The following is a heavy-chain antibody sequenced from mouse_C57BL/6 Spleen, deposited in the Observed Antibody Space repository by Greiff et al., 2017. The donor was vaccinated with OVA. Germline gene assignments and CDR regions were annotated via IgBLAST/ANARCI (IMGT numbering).Heavy chain of an antibody. D-gene: IGHD1-1*01. CDR2: INPGSGGT. CDR1: GYAFTNYL. V-gene: IGHV1-54*01. Sequence: QVQLQQSGAELVRPGTSVKVSCKASGYAFTNYLIEWVKQRPGQGLEWIGVINPGSGGTNYNEKFKGKATLTADKSSSTAYMQLSSLTSEDSAVYFCARSDGSSYGYAMDYWGQGASVTVSS. J-gene: IGHJ4*01. CDR3: ARSDGSSYGYAMDY.